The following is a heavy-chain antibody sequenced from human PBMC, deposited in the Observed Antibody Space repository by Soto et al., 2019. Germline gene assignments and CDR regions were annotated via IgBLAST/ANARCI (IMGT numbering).Heavy chain of an antibody. CDR1: GFTFSSYA. D-gene: IGHD2-2*01. V-gene: IGHV3-23*01. CDR3: AKGVEVPAAPFDY. J-gene: IGHJ4*02. CDR2: ISGSGGST. Sequence: GGSLRLSCAASGFTFSSYAMTWVRQAPGKGLEWVSLISGSGGSTYYADSVKGRFTISRDNSKNTLYLQMNSLRAEDTAVYYCAKGVEVPAAPFDYWGQGTLVTVSS.